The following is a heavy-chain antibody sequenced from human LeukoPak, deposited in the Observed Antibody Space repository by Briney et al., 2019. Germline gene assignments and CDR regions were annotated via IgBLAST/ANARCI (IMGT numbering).Heavy chain of an antibody. J-gene: IGHJ3*02. Sequence: PSQTLSLTFTVSSGSINSDGYYWGCIRQPAGKGLEWIVRVYSSGSANYSPSLKSRVIISIDTSKNQFSLRLSSVTAADTAVYYCARVYRKDVYNFDGFDIWGQGTMVTVS. D-gene: IGHD5-24*01. CDR2: VYSSGSA. CDR1: SGSINSDGYY. V-gene: IGHV4-61*02. CDR3: ARVYRKDVYNFDGFDI.